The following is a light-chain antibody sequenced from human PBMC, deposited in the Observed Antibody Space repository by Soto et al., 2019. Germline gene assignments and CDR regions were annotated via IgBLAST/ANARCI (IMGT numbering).Light chain of an antibody. CDR2: DVS. V-gene: IGLV2-14*03. Sequence: QSALTQPASVSGSPGQSITISCTGTSSDVGAYNYVSWYQQHPGKVPKLMIYDVSNRPSGVSNRFSGSKSGNTASLTLSGLQAEDEADYYCSSYTNTKSDVFGTGTKVTVL. J-gene: IGLJ1*01. CDR3: SSYTNTKSDV. CDR1: SSDVGAYNY.